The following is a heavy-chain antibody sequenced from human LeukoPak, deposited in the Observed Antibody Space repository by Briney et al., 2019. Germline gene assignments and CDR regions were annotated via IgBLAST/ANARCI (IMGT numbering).Heavy chain of an antibody. CDR3: ARHLADSSGHDSFEY. V-gene: IGHV3-21*01. CDR1: GFSFSSYS. J-gene: IGHJ4*02. Sequence: PGGSLRLSCAASGFSFSSYSMSWVRQAPGKGLEWVSSIRSTSIYIYYADSLKGRFTISRDNAKNSLYLQMNSLRAEDTAVYYCARHLADSSGHDSFEYWGLGTLVTVSS. CDR2: IRSTSIYI. D-gene: IGHD3-22*01.